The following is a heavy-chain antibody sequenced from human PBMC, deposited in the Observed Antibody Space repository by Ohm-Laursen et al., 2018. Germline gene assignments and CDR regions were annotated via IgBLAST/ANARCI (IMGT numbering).Heavy chain of an antibody. J-gene: IGHJ4*02. Sequence: SLRLSCSASGFTFSNAWMTWVRQAPGTGLEWVGRIKSKTDGGTTDYAAPVKGRFTISRDDSKNTLYLQMNSLRTEDTAVYYCIADAGKYWGQGTLVTVSS. D-gene: IGHD3-10*01. CDR1: GFTFSNAW. V-gene: IGHV3-15*01. CDR2: IKSKTDGGTT. CDR3: IADAGKY.